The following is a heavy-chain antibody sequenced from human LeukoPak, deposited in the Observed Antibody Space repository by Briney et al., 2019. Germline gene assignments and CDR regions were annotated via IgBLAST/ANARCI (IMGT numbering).Heavy chain of an antibody. CDR1: GGSFSGYY. CDR2: INHSGST. Sequence: PSETLSLTCAVYGGSFSGYYWSWIRQPPGKGLEWIGEINHSGSTNYNPSLKSRVTISVDTSKNQFSLKLSSVTAADTAVYYCASSGWSFYFYYYLGVWGKGTTVTVSS. CDR3: ASSGWSFYFYYYLGV. V-gene: IGHV4-34*01. D-gene: IGHD1-26*01. J-gene: IGHJ6*03.